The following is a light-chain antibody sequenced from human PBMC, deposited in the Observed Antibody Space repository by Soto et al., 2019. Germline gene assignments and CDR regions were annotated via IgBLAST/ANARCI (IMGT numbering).Light chain of an antibody. CDR1: QSVSGY. Sequence: EIVLTQSPATLSLSPGERATLSCRASQSVSGYLAWYQQKPGQAPRILLYDASNRATGIPGRFSGSGSGTAFTLISSSPEPEVSAVYYCQQGSYWPSTFGGGTKVEIK. V-gene: IGKV3-11*01. J-gene: IGKJ4*01. CDR3: QQGSYWPST. CDR2: DAS.